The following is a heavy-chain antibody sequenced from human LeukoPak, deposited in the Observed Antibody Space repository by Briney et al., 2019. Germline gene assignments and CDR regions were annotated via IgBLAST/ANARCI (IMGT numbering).Heavy chain of an antibody. CDR1: GYTFTSYD. CDR2: MNPNSGNT. CDR3: ARVYGSGSYYFGLYAFDI. V-gene: IGHV1-8*01. D-gene: IGHD3-10*01. J-gene: IGHJ3*02. Sequence: ASVKVSCKASGYTFTSYDINWVRQATGQGLEWMGWMNPNSGNTGYAQKFQGRVTMTRNTSISTAYMELSSLRSEDTAVYYCARVYGSGSYYFGLYAFDIWGQGTMVTVSS.